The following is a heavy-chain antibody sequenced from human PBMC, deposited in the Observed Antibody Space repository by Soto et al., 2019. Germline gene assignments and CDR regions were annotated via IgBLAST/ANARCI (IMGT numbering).Heavy chain of an antibody. CDR3: AARDIVVGPATYSYYFCMDA. CDR2: IVVGSGNT. V-gene: IGHV1-58*01. D-gene: IGHD2-2*01. J-gene: IGHJ6*02. CDR1: GFTFTSSA. Sequence: SVKVSCKASGFTFTSSAVQWVRQARGERLEWIGWIVVGSGNTNYAQKFQERVTITRDMSTSTAYMELSSLRSEDTAVYYCAARDIVVGPATYSYYFCMDAGGQGITFTV.